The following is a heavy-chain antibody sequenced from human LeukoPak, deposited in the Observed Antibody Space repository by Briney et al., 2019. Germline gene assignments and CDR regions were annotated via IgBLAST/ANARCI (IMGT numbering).Heavy chain of an antibody. V-gene: IGHV3-7*01. Sequence: GGSLRLSCAASGFTFSRYWMSWVRQAPGKGLEWVANIKQDGSEKYYVDSVKGRFTISGDNAKNSLYLQMNSLRAEDTAIYYCARVSITIFGVIRYYMDVWGKGTTVTVSS. J-gene: IGHJ6*03. CDR3: ARVSITIFGVIRYYMDV. CDR2: IKQDGSEK. CDR1: GFTFSRYW. D-gene: IGHD3-3*01.